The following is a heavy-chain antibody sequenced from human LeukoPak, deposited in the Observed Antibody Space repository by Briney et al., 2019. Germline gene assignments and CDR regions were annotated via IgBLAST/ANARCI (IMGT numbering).Heavy chain of an antibody. J-gene: IGHJ6*03. Sequence: ASVKVSCKPSGYTFTGYYMHWVRQAPGQGLEWMGWINPNSGRTNYAQKFQGRVTMTRDTSISTAYMELSRLRSDDTAVYYCARDPVSDIVVVPAARYYYYYYMHVWGKGTTVTVSS. D-gene: IGHD2-2*01. CDR2: INPNSGRT. CDR3: ARDPVSDIVVVPAARYYYYYYMHV. V-gene: IGHV1-2*02. CDR1: GYTFTGYY.